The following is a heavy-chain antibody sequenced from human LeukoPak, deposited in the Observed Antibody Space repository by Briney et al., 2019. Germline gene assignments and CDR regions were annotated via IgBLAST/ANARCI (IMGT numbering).Heavy chain of an antibody. CDR2: ISYDGSNK. CDR3: ARRNWNLDY. J-gene: IGHJ4*02. D-gene: IGHD1-1*01. CDR1: GFTFSIYA. Sequence: GGSLRLSCVASGFTFSIYAMHWVRQAPGKGLEWVAVISYDGSNKDYADSVKGRFTISRDNSKDTLYLQMNSLRGEDTAVYYCARRNWNLDYWGQGTLVTVSS. V-gene: IGHV3-30*01.